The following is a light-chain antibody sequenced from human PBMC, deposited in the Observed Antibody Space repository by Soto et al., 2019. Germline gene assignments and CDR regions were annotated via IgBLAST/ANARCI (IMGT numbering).Light chain of an antibody. Sequence: AIQITQSPSSLSPSVGDRVTITCRASQGSRNDVGWYQQKPGKAPKLLLYAVSSLQSGATSRFSGSGSGTDFSLSISSLQPEYCATYYCLQDYSFPLTCGGRTKVEI. CDR2: AVS. CDR3: LQDYSFPLT. V-gene: IGKV1-6*01. CDR1: QGSRND. J-gene: IGKJ4*01.